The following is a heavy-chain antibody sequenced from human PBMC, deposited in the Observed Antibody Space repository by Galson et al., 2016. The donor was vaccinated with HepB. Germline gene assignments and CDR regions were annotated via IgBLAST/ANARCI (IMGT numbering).Heavy chain of an antibody. D-gene: IGHD3-16*01. Sequence: SLRLSCAASGFTVSGTYMSWARQAPGKGLQWVSSLFSSGASFYTESLRGRFTVSRDTSTNTLYLQMNSLRADDPAVYYCEAYSDPFDVWGQGTVVTV. CDR3: EAYSDPFDV. V-gene: IGHV3-53*01. CDR2: LFSSGAS. CDR1: GFTVSGTY. J-gene: IGHJ3*01.